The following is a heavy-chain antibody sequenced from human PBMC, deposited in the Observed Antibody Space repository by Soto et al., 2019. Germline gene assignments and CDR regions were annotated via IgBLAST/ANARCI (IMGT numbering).Heavy chain of an antibody. CDR3: AREPRGYYYGMDV. V-gene: IGHV3-30-3*01. CDR1: GFTFSSYA. D-gene: IGHD5-12*01. Sequence: QVQLVESGGGVVQPGRSLRLSCAASGFTFSSYAMHWVRQAPGKGLEWVAVISYDGSNKYYADSVKGRFTISRDNSKNTLYLQMNSLRAEDTAVYYCAREPRGYYYGMDVWGQGPTVTVSS. J-gene: IGHJ6*02. CDR2: ISYDGSNK.